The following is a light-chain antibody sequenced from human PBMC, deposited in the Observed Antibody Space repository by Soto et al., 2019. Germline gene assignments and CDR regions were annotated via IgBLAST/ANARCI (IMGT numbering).Light chain of an antibody. CDR3: QLYGISPH. Sequence: EIVLTQSPGTLSLSPGERATLSCRASQSVSTYLAWYQQKPGQAPRLLIYDASNRATGIPARFSGSGSGTDFTLTINRLEPEDFAVYYCQLYGISPHFGQGTRLEIK. CDR1: QSVSTY. CDR2: DAS. J-gene: IGKJ5*01. V-gene: IGKV3-20*01.